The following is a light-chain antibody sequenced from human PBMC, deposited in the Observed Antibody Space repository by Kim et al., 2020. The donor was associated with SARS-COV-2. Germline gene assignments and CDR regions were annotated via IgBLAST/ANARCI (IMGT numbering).Light chain of an antibody. CDR3: QSFDSSLSGSI. V-gene: IGLV1-40*01. Sequence: QSVLTQPPSVSGAPGQRVTISCTGSSSNIGAGYDVHWYQQLPGTAPKLLISGNSNRPSGVPDRFSGSRSGTSASLAITGLQDEDEADYYCQSFDSSLSGSIFGGGTQLTVL. CDR2: GNS. J-gene: IGLJ2*01. CDR1: SSNIGAGYD.